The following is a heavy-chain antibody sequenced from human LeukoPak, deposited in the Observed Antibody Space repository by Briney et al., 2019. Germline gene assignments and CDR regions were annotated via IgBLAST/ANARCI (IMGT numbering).Heavy chain of an antibody. Sequence: GASVKVSCKASGYTFTNYGISWVRQAPGQGLEWMRGIIPIFGTANYAQKFQGRVTITADESTSTAYMELSSLRSEDTAVYYCAHYYDSSGFQHWGQGTLVTVSS. D-gene: IGHD3-22*01. CDR1: GYTFTNYG. CDR3: AHYYDSSGFQH. J-gene: IGHJ1*01. V-gene: IGHV1-69*13. CDR2: IIPIFGTA.